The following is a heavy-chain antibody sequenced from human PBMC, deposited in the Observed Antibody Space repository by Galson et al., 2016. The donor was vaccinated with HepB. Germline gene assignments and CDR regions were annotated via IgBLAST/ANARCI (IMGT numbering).Heavy chain of an antibody. CDR1: GFTFSNYA. J-gene: IGHJ5*02. D-gene: IGHD1-26*01. CDR2: ISARGDDT. Sequence: SLRLSCAASGFTFSNYAMNWVRRAPGKGLEWVSGISARGDDTTYADSVKGRFTISRDNAKNMLYLQMNSLRAEDTAVYYCARPAPYSGNYGSGWFDPWGQGTLVTVSS. V-gene: IGHV3-23*01. CDR3: ARPAPYSGNYGSGWFDP.